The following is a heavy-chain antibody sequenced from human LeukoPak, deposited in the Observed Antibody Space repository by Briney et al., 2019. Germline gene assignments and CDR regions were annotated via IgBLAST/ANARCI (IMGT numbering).Heavy chain of an antibody. D-gene: IGHD6-19*01. J-gene: IGHJ5*02. Sequence: SVKVSCKASGGTFSSYAISWVRQAPGQGLEWMGGIIPIFGTANYAQKFQGRVTITADESTNTAYMELSSLRSEDTAVYYCARDGVATISSGIAVAEYNWFDPWGQGTLVTVSS. CDR2: IIPIFGTA. CDR1: GGTFSSYA. CDR3: ARDGVATISSGIAVAEYNWFDP. V-gene: IGHV1-69*13.